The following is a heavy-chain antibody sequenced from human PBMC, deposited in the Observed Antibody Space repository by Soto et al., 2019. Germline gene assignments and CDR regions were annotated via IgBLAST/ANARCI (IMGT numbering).Heavy chain of an antibody. CDR3: ARDLGGWTDY. CDR2: MNAVNGIT. Sequence: QVQLVQSGAEVKKPGASVKVSCKASGYTFTSYATQWVRQAPGQRLEGMGWMNAVNGITKYSQKFKGRVTITSDTSASTDDMELSSLRSEDTAVYYGARDLGGWTDYWGQGTLVTVSS. D-gene: IGHD6-19*01. CDR1: GYTFTSYA. V-gene: IGHV1-3*01. J-gene: IGHJ4*02.